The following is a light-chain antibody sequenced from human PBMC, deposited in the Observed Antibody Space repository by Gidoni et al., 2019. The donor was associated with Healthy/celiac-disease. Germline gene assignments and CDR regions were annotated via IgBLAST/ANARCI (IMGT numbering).Light chain of an antibody. CDR2: DAS. Sequence: DIQMTQSPSSLSASVGDRVTITCQASPDISNYLNWYQQKPGKAPKLLIYDASNLETGVPSRFSGSGSGTDFTFTISSLQPEDIATYYCQQYDNLPITFGQXTRLEIK. V-gene: IGKV1-33*01. CDR3: QQYDNLPIT. J-gene: IGKJ5*01. CDR1: PDISNY.